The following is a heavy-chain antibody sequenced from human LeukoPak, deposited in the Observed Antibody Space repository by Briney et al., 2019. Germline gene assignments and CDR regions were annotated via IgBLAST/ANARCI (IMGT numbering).Heavy chain of an antibody. Sequence: GGSLRLSCAASGFSVGTNYMTWVRQAPGKGLEWVSMIYAGGNTYYRDSVKGRFTISRDSSKNTVFLHMSGLRDDDTAVYNCVGGHDLEFEFWGQGTLVIVSS. V-gene: IGHV3-53*01. CDR1: GFSVGTNY. D-gene: IGHD4-23*01. CDR3: VGGHDLEFEF. J-gene: IGHJ5*01. CDR2: IYAGGNT.